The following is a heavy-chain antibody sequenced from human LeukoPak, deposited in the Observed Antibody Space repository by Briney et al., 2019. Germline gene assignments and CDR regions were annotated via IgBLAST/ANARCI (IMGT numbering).Heavy chain of an antibody. D-gene: IGHD6-6*01. V-gene: IGHV3-7*05. J-gene: IGHJ4*02. CDR2: IKQDGSER. CDR1: GFTFSSYW. CDR3: ARDLLGITTRPSFDY. Sequence: GGSLRLSCAASGFTFSSYWMSWVRQALGKGMEWVANIKQDGSERYYVDSVKGRFTISRDNAKNSLYLQMNSLRAEDTAVYYCARDLLGITTRPSFDYWGQGTLVTVSS.